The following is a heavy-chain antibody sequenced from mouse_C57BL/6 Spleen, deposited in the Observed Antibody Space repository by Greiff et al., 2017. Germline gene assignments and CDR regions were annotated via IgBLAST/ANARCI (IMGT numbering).Heavy chain of an antibody. CDR3: ARADSYYAMDY. J-gene: IGHJ4*01. CDR2: IYPGDGDT. Sequence: VQLQQSGPELVKPGASVKISCKASGYAFSSSWMNWVKQRPGKGLEWIGRIYPGDGDTNYNGKFKGKATLTADKSSSTAYMQLRSLTSEDSAVYFCARADSYYAMDYWGQGTSVTVSA. D-gene: IGHD2-4*01. CDR1: GYAFSSSW. V-gene: IGHV1-82*01.